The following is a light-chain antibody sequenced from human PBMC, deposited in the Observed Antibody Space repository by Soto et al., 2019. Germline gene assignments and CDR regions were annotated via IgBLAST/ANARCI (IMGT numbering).Light chain of an antibody. J-gene: IGKJ1*01. CDR2: GAS. CDR1: QSVSSN. V-gene: IGKV3-15*01. CDR3: QQYNNWPRT. Sequence: EIVMTQSPATLSVSPGERATLSCRASQSVSSNLAWYQQKPGQAPRLLLYGASTRGTGIPARFSGSGSGTEFTLTISILQSEDFAVYYCQQYNNWPRTFGQGTKVEIK.